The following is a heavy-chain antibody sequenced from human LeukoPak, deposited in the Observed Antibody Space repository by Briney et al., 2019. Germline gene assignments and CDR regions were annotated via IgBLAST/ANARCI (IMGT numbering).Heavy chain of an antibody. CDR1: GGSISNYY. CDR2: IYYSGST. CDR3: ARGADYGDCYFDY. Sequence: SETLSLTCTVSGGSISNYYWSWIRQPPGKGLEWIGYIYYSGSTNYNPSLKSRVTISVDTSKNQFSLKLSSVTAADTAVYYCARGADYGDCYFDYWGQGTLVTVSS. D-gene: IGHD4-17*01. J-gene: IGHJ4*02. V-gene: IGHV4-59*01.